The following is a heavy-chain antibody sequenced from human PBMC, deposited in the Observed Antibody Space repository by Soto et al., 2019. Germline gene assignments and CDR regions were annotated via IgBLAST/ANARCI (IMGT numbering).Heavy chain of an antibody. J-gene: IGHJ4*02. CDR1: GFTFSSCG. CDR3: AITGGVVVVAATSDGRYFDY. CDR2: ISHDGSNK. D-gene: IGHD2-15*01. V-gene: IGHV3-30*03. Sequence: GGSLRLSCAASGFTFSSCGMHWVRQAPGKGLEWVAVISHDGSNKYYADSVKGRFTISRDNSKNTLYLQMNSLRAEDTAVYYCAITGGVVVVAATSDGRYFDYWGQGTLVTVSS.